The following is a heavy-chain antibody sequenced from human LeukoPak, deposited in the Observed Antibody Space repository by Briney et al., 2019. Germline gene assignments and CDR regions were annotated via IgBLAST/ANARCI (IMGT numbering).Heavy chain of an antibody. CDR3: ARNLMTTVTTVGDAFDI. CDR1: GGSFSGYY. D-gene: IGHD4-11*01. V-gene: IGHV4-34*01. Sequence: PSETLSLTCAVYGGSFSGYYWGWIRQPPGKGLEWIGEINHSGSTKYNPSLKSRVTISVDTSKNQFSLKLSSVTAADTAVYYCARNLMTTVTTVGDAFDIWGQGTMVTVSS. J-gene: IGHJ3*02. CDR2: INHSGST.